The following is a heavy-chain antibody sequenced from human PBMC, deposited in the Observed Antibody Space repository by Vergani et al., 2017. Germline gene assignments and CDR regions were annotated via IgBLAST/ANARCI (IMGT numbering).Heavy chain of an antibody. Sequence: QVQLVQSGAEVKKPGASVKVSCKASGYTFTGYYMHWVRQAPGQGLEWMGWINPNSGGTNYAQKFQGRVTMTRDTSISTAYMELSRLRSDDTAVYYCAIKWDCTNGVCYMNYYYMDVWGKGTTVTVSS. D-gene: IGHD2-8*01. CDR2: INPNSGGT. CDR1: GYTFTGYY. V-gene: IGHV1-2*02. J-gene: IGHJ6*03. CDR3: AIKWDCTNGVCYMNYYYMDV.